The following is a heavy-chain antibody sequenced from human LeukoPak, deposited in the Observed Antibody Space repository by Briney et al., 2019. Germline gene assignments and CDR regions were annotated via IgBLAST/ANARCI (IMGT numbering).Heavy chain of an antibody. D-gene: IGHD3-22*01. CDR2: IYYSGST. CDR3: ARHSITMIVVASTRWFDP. J-gene: IGHJ5*02. Sequence: SETLSLTCAVYGGSFSGYYWSWIRQPPGKGLEWIGSIYYSGSTYYNPSLKSRVTISVDTSKNQFSLKLSSVTAADTAVYYCARHSITMIVVASTRWFDPWGQGTLVTVSS. V-gene: IGHV4-34*01. CDR1: GGSFSGYY.